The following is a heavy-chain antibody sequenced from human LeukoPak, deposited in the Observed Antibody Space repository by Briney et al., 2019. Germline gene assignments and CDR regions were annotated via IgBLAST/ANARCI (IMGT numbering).Heavy chain of an antibody. CDR2: IYHSGST. V-gene: IGHV4-4*02. CDR3: ARGMRWLQLFLPSAFDI. Sequence: SETLSLTCAVSGGSISSSNWWSWVRQPPGTGLEWIGEIYHSGSTNYNPSLKSRVTISVDTSKNQFSLKLSSVTAADTAVYYCARGMRWLQLFLPSAFDIWGQGTMVTVSS. CDR1: GGSISSSNW. D-gene: IGHD5-24*01. J-gene: IGHJ3*02.